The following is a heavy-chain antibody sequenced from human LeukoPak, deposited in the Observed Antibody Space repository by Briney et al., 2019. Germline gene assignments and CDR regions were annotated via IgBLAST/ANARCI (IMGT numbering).Heavy chain of an antibody. CDR1: GGTFSSYA. J-gene: IGHJ6*04. Sequence: SVKVSCKASGGTFSSYAISWVRQAPGQGLELMGGIIPIFDTANYAQKFQGRVTITADESTSTAYMELSSPRSEDTAVYYCASRTRFGELLLPPYYYYYGMDVWGKGTTVTVSS. V-gene: IGHV1-69*13. D-gene: IGHD3-10*01. CDR3: ASRTRFGELLLPPYYYYYGMDV. CDR2: IIPIFDTA.